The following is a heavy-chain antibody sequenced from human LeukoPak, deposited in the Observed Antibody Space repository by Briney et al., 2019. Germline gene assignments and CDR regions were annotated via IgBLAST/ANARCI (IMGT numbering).Heavy chain of an antibody. CDR3: ARGIRNNWDYWFDP. V-gene: IGHV4-4*09. Sequence: SETLSLTCIVSGGSISRYYWSWIRQPPGKGLEWMGYIYTSGSTNSNPSLKSRVTISVDTSKNQFSLKLISVTAADTAVYYCARGIRNNWDYWFDPWGQGTLVTVSS. J-gene: IGHJ5*02. CDR1: GGSISRYY. D-gene: IGHD1-1*01. CDR2: IYTSGST.